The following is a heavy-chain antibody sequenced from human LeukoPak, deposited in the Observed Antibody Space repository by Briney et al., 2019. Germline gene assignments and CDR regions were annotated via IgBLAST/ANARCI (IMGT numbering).Heavy chain of an antibody. CDR1: GLTFSNFG. J-gene: IGHJ3*01. CDR2: IRYDGDTI. D-gene: IGHD2-8*02. CDR3: AKEKYCTATTCQGNDAFDL. Sequence: AGGSLRLSCIASGLTFSNFGIHWVRQAPGKGLEWVAFIRYDGDTIYYADSVKGRFTISRDNSKNTVYLQMNSLRAEDTAVYYCAKEKYCTATTCQGNDAFDLWGQGTRVTVSS. V-gene: IGHV3-30*02.